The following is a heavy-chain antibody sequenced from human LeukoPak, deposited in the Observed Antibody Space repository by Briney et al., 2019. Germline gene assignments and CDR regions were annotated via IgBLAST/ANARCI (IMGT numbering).Heavy chain of an antibody. V-gene: IGHV4-4*07. CDR1: GGSISSYY. CDR3: ARTTGSGSYYHYYYYYMDV. CDR2: IYTSGST. J-gene: IGHJ6*03. D-gene: IGHD3-10*01. Sequence: PSETLSLTCTVSGGSISSYYWSWIRQTARKGLEWIGRIYTSGSTNYNPSLKSRVTMSVDTSKNQFSLKLSSVTAADTAVYYCARTTGSGSYYHYYYYYMDVWGKGTTVTVSS.